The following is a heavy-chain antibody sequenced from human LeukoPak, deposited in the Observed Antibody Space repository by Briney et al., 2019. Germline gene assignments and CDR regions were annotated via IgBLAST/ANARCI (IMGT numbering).Heavy chain of an antibody. D-gene: IGHD6-13*01. CDR1: GYTFTSYD. CDR2: MNPNSGNT. J-gene: IGHJ3*02. CDR3: ARGRAPAAAGRAFDI. V-gene: IGHV1-8*01. Sequence: ASVKVSCKASGYTFTSYDINWGRQATGQGLEWMGWMNPNSGNTGYAQKFQGRVTMTRNPSISTDYMELSSLRSEATAVYYCARGRAPAAAGRAFDIWGQGTMVTVSS.